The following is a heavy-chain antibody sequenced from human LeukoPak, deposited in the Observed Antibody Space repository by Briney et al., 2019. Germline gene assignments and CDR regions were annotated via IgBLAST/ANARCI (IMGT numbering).Heavy chain of an antibody. V-gene: IGHV3-23*01. CDR1: GFTFSSYA. CDR2: ISGSGGST. Sequence: QPGGSLRLSCAASGFTFSSYAMTWVRQAPGKGLGWVSAISGSGGSTYYADSVKGRFTISRDNSKNMLYLQMNSLRAEDTAAYYCAKYQSYYDFWSSYPYGMDVWGQGTTVTVSS. CDR3: AKYQSYYDFWSSYPYGMDV. D-gene: IGHD3-3*01. J-gene: IGHJ6*02.